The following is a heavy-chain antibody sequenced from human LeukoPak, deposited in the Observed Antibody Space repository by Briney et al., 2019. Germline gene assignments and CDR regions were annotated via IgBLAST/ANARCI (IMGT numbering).Heavy chain of an antibody. CDR2: IYHSGST. CDR3: ARGDSGTYNAYFDY. CDR1: GGSISSGGYS. V-gene: IGHV4-30-2*01. D-gene: IGHD1-26*01. Sequence: PSETLSLTCAVSGGSISSGGYSWSWIRQPPGKGLEWIGYIYHSGSTYYNPSLKSRVTISVDRSRNQFSLKLSSVTAADTAVYYCARGDSGTYNAYFDYWGQGTLVTVSS. J-gene: IGHJ4*02.